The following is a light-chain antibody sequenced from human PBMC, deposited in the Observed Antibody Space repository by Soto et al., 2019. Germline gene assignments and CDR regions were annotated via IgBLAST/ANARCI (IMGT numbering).Light chain of an antibody. J-gene: IGLJ1*01. V-gene: IGLV2-11*01. CDR3: CSYAGSYTFYV. CDR1: SSDVGGYNY. Sequence: SVLTQPRSVSGSPGQSVTISCTGTSSDVGGYNYVSWYQQHPGKAPKLMIYDVSKRPSGVPDRFSGSKSGNTASLTISGLQAEDEADYYCCSYAGSYTFYVFGTGTKLTVL. CDR2: DVS.